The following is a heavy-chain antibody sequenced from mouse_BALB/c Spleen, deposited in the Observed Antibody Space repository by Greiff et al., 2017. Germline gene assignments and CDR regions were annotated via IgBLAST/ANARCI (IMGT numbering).Heavy chain of an antibody. CDR2: ISSGSSTI. D-gene: IGHD1-1*01. CDR1: GFTFSSFG. J-gene: IGHJ2*01. CDR3: ARYGSSYYFDY. V-gene: IGHV5-17*02. Sequence: EVMLVESGGGLVQPGGSRKLSCAASGFTFSSFGMHWVRQAPEKGLEWVAYISSGSSTIYYADTVKGRFTISRDNPKNTLFLQMTSLRSEDTAMYYCARYGSSYYFDYWGQGTTLTVSS.